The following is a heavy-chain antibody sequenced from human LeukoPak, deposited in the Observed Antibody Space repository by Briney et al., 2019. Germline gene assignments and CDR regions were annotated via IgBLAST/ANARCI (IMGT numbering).Heavy chain of an antibody. V-gene: IGHV3-53*01. CDR1: GFTVSSNY. Sequence: GGSLRLSCAASGFTVSSNYMSWVRQAPGKGLEWVSVIYSGGSTYYADSVKGRFTISRDNSKNTLYLQMNSLRAEDTAVYYCAKGPDYYGSGSYSLTNAFDIWGQGTMVTVSS. CDR2: IYSGGST. J-gene: IGHJ3*02. CDR3: AKGPDYYGSGSYSLTNAFDI. D-gene: IGHD3-10*01.